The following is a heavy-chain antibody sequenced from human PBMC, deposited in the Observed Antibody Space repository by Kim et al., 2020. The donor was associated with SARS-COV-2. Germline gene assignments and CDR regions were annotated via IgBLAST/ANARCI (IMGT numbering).Heavy chain of an antibody. J-gene: IGHJ4*01. CDR2: INQGGSET. CDR3: ARDLWGLDRARNYDGFD. CDR1: GFTFNNYW. Sequence: GGSLRLSCAASGFTFNNYWMSWVRQAPGKGLEWVSNINQGGSETKYVDSVKGRFIISRDNAKNSLYLQMNSLRADDTALYYCARDLWGLDRARNYDGFD. V-gene: IGHV3-7*01. D-gene: IGHD1-7*01.